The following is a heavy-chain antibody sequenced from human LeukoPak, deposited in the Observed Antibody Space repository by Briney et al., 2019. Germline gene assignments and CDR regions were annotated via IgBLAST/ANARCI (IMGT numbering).Heavy chain of an antibody. CDR3: AKWGDYDVLTGDYVSDY. CDR2: ILGSGGNT. D-gene: IGHD3-9*01. CDR1: GFTFSNYA. Sequence: GASLRLSCAASGFTFSNYAMSWVRQAPGKGLEWVSVILGSGGNTYYSNSVKGRLTISRDNSKNTVFLQMNSLRGEDTAVYYCAKWGDYDVLTGDYVSDYWGQGTLVTVSS. J-gene: IGHJ4*02. V-gene: IGHV3-23*01.